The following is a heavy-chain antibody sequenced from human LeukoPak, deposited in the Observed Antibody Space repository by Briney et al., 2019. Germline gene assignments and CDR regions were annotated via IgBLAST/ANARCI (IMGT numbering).Heavy chain of an antibody. CDR1: GFTFSSYG. D-gene: IGHD4-17*01. CDR3: AKGALDGDFLDY. V-gene: IGHV3-30*02. CDR2: IRYDGSNK. J-gene: IGHJ4*02. Sequence: TGGSLRLSCAASGFTFSSYGMHWVRQAPGKGLEWAAFIRYDGSNKYYADSVKGRFTISRDNSKNTLYLQMNSLRAEDTAVYYCAKGALDGDFLDYWGQGTLVTVSS.